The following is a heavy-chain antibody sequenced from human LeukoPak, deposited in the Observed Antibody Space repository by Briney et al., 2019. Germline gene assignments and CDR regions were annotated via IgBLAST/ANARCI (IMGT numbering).Heavy chain of an antibody. V-gene: IGHV3-30*04. CDR3: ATLEKWELHGY. CDR2: ISYDGSNK. CDR1: GFTFSSYA. D-gene: IGHD1-26*01. Sequence: PGGSLRLSCAASGFTFSSYAMHWVRQAPGKGLEWVAVISYDGSNKYYADSVKGRFTISRDNSKNTLYLQMNSLRAEDTAVYYCATLEKWELHGYWGQGTLVTVSS. J-gene: IGHJ4*02.